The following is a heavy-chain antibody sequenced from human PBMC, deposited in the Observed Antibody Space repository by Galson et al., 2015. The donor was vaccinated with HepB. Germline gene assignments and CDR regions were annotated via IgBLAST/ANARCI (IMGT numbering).Heavy chain of an antibody. D-gene: IGHD3-22*01. CDR3: ATDRNSYDSTSGAFDI. J-gene: IGHJ3*02. Sequence: SLKVSCKVSGYTLTELSMHWVRQAPGKGLEWMGGFDPEDGETIYAQKFRGRVTMTEDTSTDTAYMELSSLRSEDTAVYYCATDRNSYDSTSGAFDIWGQGTMVTVSS. V-gene: IGHV1-24*01. CDR1: GYTLTELS. CDR2: FDPEDGET.